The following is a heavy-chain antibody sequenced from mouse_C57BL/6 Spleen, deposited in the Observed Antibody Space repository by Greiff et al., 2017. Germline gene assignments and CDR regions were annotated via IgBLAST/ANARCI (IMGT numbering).Heavy chain of an antibody. CDR3: AVCSSSVDV. CDR1: GFTFSDYG. V-gene: IGHV5-17*01. CDR2: ISSGSSTI. J-gene: IGHJ1*03. D-gene: IGHD1-1*01. Sequence: EVMLVESGGGLVKPGGSLTLSCAASGFTFSDYGMHWVRQAPEKGLEWVAYISSGSSTIYYADTVKGRFTISRDNAKNTLFLQMTSLRSEDRAMXYCAVCSSSVDVWGTGTTVTVSS.